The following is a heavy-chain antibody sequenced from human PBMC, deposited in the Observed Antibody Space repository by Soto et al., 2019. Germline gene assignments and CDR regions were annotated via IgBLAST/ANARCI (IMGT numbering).Heavy chain of an antibody. CDR1: GFSLSNARMG. J-gene: IGHJ3*02. CDR3: ARIKVVVDQYGLIFEPRDGAFDI. D-gene: IGHD3-22*01. CDR2: IFSNDEN. V-gene: IGHV2-26*01. Sequence: QVTLKESGPVLVKPTETLTLTCTVSGFSLSNARMGVSWIRQPPGKALEWLAHIFSNDENSYSTSLKSRLTISKDTSKSQVVLTMTNMDPVDTATYFCARIKVVVDQYGLIFEPRDGAFDIWGQGTMVTVSS.